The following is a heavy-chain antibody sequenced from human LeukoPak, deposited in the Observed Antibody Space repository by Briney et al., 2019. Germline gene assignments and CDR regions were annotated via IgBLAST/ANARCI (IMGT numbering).Heavy chain of an antibody. D-gene: IGHD2-15*01. CDR1: GFTFSSYN. V-gene: IGHV3-21*01. CDR3: ARVLETDCRGGSCYSGLDY. J-gene: IGHJ4*02. CDR2: ISRTGSYI. Sequence: GGSLRLSCAASGFTFSSYNMNWVRQAPGRGLEWVSSISRTGSYIYYADSVKGRFTISRDNAQNSLYLQMNSLRVEDTTVYYCARVLETDCRGGSCYSGLDYWGQGTLVTVSS.